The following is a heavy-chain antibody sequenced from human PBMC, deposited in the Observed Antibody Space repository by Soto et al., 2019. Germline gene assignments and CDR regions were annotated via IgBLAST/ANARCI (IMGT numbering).Heavy chain of an antibody. CDR2: ISYDGSNK. J-gene: IGHJ6*02. CDR3: AKARDFWSGYYTHYYYYGMDV. CDR1: GFTFSSYG. D-gene: IGHD3-3*01. Sequence: GGSLRLSCAASGFTFSSYGMHWVRQAPGKGLEWVAVISYDGSNKYYADSVKGRFTISRDNSKNTLYLQMNSLRAEDTAVYYCAKARDFWSGYYTHYYYYGMDVWGQGTTVTVSS. V-gene: IGHV3-30*18.